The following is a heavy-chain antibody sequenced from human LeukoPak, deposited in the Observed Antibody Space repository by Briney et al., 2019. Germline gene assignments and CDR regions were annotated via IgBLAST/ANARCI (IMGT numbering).Heavy chain of an antibody. D-gene: IGHD3-9*01. Sequence: PGGSLRLSCAASGFTFSSYAMHWVRQAPGKGLEWVAVISYDGSNKYYADSVKGRFTISRDNSKNTLYLQMNSLRAEDTAVYYCAIGDILTGYPWNWGQGTLVTVSS. CDR1: GFTFSSYA. CDR2: ISYDGSNK. CDR3: AIGDILTGYPWN. J-gene: IGHJ4*02. V-gene: IGHV3-30*04.